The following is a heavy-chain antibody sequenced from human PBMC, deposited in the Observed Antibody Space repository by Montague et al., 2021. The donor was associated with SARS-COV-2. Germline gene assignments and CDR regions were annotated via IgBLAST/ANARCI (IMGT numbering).Heavy chain of an antibody. Sequence: CAISGDSVSSNSVAWSWIMQSPSRGLEWLGRTYYRSKWYSDYAPSVIGRLTVNPDASKNEFSLELNYVTPEDTAVYYCVRYSGWFYFDFWGQGTMVTVYS. CDR1: GDSVSSNSVA. J-gene: IGHJ4*02. CDR3: VRYSGWFYFDF. V-gene: IGHV6-1*01. D-gene: IGHD6-19*01. CDR2: TYYRSKWYS.